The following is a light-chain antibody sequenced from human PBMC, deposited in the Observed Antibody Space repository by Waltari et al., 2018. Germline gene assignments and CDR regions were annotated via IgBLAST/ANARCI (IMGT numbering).Light chain of an antibody. CDR3: QQYDNWPPDT. V-gene: IGKV3-15*01. CDR1: QSVSSR. Sequence: DIVMTPSPATLSVSPGERATLSCRASQSVSSRLAWYQQKPGQAPRLLIYDTSRRANGIPVRFTGIGSGTEYTLTSGSLQSEDFSMYYGQQYDNWPPDTSGQGTKLESK. CDR2: DTS. J-gene: IGKJ2*01.